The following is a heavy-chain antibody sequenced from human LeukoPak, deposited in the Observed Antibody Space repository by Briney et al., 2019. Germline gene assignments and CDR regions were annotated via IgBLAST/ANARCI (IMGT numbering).Heavy chain of an antibody. CDR1: GFTFSSYA. D-gene: IGHD3-22*01. CDR2: ISGSGGST. J-gene: IGHJ4*02. V-gene: IGHV3-23*01. CDR3: AKPRDDSSGYYYYFDY. Sequence: PGGSLRLSCAASGFTFSSYAMSWVRQAPGKGLEWVSAISGSGGSTYYADSVKGRFTISRDNSKNTLYLQMNSLRAKDTAVYYCAKPRDDSSGYYYYFDYWGQGTLVTVSS.